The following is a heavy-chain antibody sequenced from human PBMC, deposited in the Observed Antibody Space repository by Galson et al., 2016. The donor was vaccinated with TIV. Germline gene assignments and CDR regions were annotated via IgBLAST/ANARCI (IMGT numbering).Heavy chain of an antibody. D-gene: IGHD3-3*01. CDR3: ARWGARDTMRFIYYNGMDV. J-gene: IGHJ6*01. CDR1: GYTFSDFG. V-gene: IGHV1-18*01. Sequence: SVKVSCKASGYTFSDFGLSWVRQAPGQGLEWMGWINTYSDATKYAKNLQGRLTMTTDTSTNTAYMELRSLTSDDTAVYYCARWGARDTMRFIYYNGMDVWGQGTTVAVSS. CDR2: INTYSDAT.